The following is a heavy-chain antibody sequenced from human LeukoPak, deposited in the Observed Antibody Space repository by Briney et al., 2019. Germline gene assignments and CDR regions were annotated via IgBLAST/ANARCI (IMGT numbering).Heavy chain of an antibody. J-gene: IGHJ6*02. CDR1: GFTFSSYW. CDR3: ARSPWSTSSLYYYYGMDV. CDR2: INTDGSST. V-gene: IGHV3-74*01. D-gene: IGHD2-2*01. Sequence: GGSLRLSCAASGFTFSSYWLHWVRQAPGKGLVWVSRINTDGSSTSYADSVKGRFTISRDNSKNTLYLQMNSLRAEDTAVYYCARSPWSTSSLYYYYGMDVWGQGTTVTVSS.